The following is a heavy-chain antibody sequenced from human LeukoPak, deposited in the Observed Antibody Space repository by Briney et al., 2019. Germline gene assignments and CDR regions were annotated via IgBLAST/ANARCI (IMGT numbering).Heavy chain of an antibody. V-gene: IGHV3-74*01. CDR3: VTQQGGNPAY. D-gene: IGHD1-14*01. Sequence: AGGSLRLSCAASGFTFSSYWMNWVRQAPGKGLVWVSRITNDGSSTTYADSVKGRFTISRDNAKNMLYLQVNSLRAEDTAVYYCVTQQGGNPAYWGQGTLVTVSS. CDR2: ITNDGSST. J-gene: IGHJ4*02. CDR1: GFTFSSYW.